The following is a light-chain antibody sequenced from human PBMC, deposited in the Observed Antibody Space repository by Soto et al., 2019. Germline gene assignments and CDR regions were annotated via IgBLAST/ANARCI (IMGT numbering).Light chain of an antibody. CDR2: DAS. V-gene: IGKV3-11*01. CDR1: QSVSGY. CDR3: QQRSNWPT. J-gene: IGKJ2*01. Sequence: EIVLNQSPATLSLSPGERATLSCRASQSVSGYLAWYQQKPGQAPGLLIYDASNRATGIPARCSGSGSGTDFTLAISSLEPEDFAVYYCQQRSNWPTFGQVTKLVIK.